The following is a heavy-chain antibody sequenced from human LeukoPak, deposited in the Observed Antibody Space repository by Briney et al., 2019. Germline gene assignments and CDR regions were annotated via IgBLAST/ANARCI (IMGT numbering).Heavy chain of an antibody. CDR1: GFTFSSYN. Sequence: PGGSLRLSCTASGFTFSSYNMNWVRQAPGKGLEWVANIKQDGSEKYYVGSVKGRFTISRDNTKNLLYLQMNSLRAEDTAVYYCAREGGYGGVFDYWGQGTLVTVSS. D-gene: IGHD5-12*01. J-gene: IGHJ4*02. CDR2: IKQDGSEK. V-gene: IGHV3-7*03. CDR3: AREGGYGGVFDY.